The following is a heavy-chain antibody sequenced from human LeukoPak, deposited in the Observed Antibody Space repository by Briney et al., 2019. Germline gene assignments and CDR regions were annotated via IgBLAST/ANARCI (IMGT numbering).Heavy chain of an antibody. J-gene: IGHJ4*02. CDR2: INPSGGST. D-gene: IGHD5-18*01. CDR1: GGTLNTYA. Sequence: GASVKVSCKASGGTLNTYAINWVRQAPGQGLEWMGIINPSGGSTSYAQKFQGRVTMTRDMSTSTVYMELSSLRSEDTAVYYCARGGTLGYSYGPFYFDYWGQGTLVTVSS. V-gene: IGHV1-46*02. CDR3: ARGGTLGYSYGPFYFDY.